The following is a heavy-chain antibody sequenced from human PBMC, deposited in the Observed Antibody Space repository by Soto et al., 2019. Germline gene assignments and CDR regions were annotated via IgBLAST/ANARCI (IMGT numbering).Heavy chain of an antibody. CDR2: IIPIFGTA. CDR3: ASNTYYYGSGSYRTPYY. V-gene: IGHV1-69*06. Sequence: GASVKVSCKTSGGTFSSYAISWVRQAPGQGLEWMGGIIPIFGTANYAQKFQGRVTITADKSTSTAYMELSSLRSEDTAVYYCASNTYYYGSGSYRTPYYWGQGTLVTVSS. J-gene: IGHJ4*02. D-gene: IGHD3-10*01. CDR1: GGTFSSYA.